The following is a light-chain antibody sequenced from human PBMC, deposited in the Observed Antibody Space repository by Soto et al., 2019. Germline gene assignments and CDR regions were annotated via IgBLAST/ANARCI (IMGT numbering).Light chain of an antibody. CDR3: QQSYSTLYT. CDR2: ASS. J-gene: IGKJ2*01. CDR1: KNISVY. V-gene: IGKV1-39*01. Sequence: DIQMTQSPSSLSASIGDRVTITCRASKNISVYLHWYQQKPGQAPKFLIYASSNLQSGVPSRFSDSGSGTDFTLTISSLQPEDFATYYCQQSYSTLYTFGQGTKLEIK.